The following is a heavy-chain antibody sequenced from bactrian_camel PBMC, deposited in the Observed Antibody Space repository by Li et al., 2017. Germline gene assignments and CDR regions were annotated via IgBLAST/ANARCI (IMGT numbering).Heavy chain of an antibody. CDR2: IDSGGSTI. Sequence: VQLVESGGGLVQPGGSLRLSCAASGFTFSNYAMSWVRQAPGKGLEWVSAIDSGGSTIYYKDSVKGRFTISRENSPNTVYLQLNNLKSEDTALYYCATAPSGVEYEFAYWGQGTQVTVS. D-gene: IGHD3*01. V-gene: IGHV3S40*01. CDR1: GFTFSNYA. J-gene: IGHJ4*01. CDR3: ATAPSGVEYEFAY.